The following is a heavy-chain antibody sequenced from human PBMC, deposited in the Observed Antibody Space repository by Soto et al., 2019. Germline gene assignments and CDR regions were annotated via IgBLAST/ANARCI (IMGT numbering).Heavy chain of an antibody. CDR1: GGTFSSYA. D-gene: IGHD3-22*01. V-gene: IGHV1-69*01. CDR3: ARLSYYYDSSGYYYSSSRGYFDY. CDR2: IIPIFGTA. Sequence: QVQLVQSGAEVKKPGSSVKVSCKASGGTFSSYAISRVRQAPGQGLEWMGGIIPIFGTANYAQKFQGRVTITADESTSTAYMELSSLRSEDTAVYYCARLSYYYDSSGYYYSSSRGYFDYWGQGTLVTVSS. J-gene: IGHJ4*02.